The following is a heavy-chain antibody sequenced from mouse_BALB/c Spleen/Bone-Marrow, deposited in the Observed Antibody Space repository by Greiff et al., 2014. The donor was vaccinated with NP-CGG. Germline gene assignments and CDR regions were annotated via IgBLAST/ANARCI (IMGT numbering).Heavy chain of an antibody. CDR3: ARYDGYYGAMDY. V-gene: IGHV1-67*01. J-gene: IGHJ4*01. D-gene: IGHD2-3*01. CDR1: GYTFTDYA. Sequence: QVQLKESGPELVRPGVSVKISCKGSGYTFTDYAVHWVKQSHTKSLEWIGVISTYFGNTNYNQKFKGKATMTVDKSSSTAYMELARLTSEDSAIYYCARYDGYYGAMDYWGQGTSVTVSS. CDR2: ISTYFGNT.